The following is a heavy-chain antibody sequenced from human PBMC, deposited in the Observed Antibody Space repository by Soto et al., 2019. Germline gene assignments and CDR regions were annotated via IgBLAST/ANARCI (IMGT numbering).Heavy chain of an antibody. V-gene: IGHV4-31*03. CDR2: IYYSGNT. Sequence: QVQLQESGPGLVKPSQTLSLTCTVSGASISSGGYHWSWIRQHPGKGLEWIGYIYYSGNTYYNPFIKSRLTISVDTSKNQFSLKLNSVTAADTAVYYCARGEMTWGQGTLVTVSS. CDR1: GASISSGGYH. CDR3: ARGEMT. J-gene: IGHJ5*02.